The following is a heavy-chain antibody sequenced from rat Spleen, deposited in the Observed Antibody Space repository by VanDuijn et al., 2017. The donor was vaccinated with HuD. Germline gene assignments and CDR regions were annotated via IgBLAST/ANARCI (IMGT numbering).Heavy chain of an antibody. CDR2: IVYDGSNT. D-gene: IGHD1-6*01. CDR3: ARRHYGYTDYFDY. J-gene: IGHJ2*01. CDR1: GFTFSDYA. Sequence: EVQLVESGGGLVQPGRSLKLSCAASGFTFSDYAMAWVRQAPKKGLEWVATIVYDGSNTYYRDSVKGRFTISRDNAKNTLYLQMDSLRSEDTATYYCARRHYGYTDYFDYWGQGVMVTVSS. V-gene: IGHV5-17*01.